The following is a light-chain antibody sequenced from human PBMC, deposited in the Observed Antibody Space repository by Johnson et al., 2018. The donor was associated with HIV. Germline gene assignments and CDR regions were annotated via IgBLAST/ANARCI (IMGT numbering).Light chain of an antibody. CDR1: SSNVGSSF. V-gene: IGLV1-51*01. CDR3: GTWDSSLSAGYV. Sequence: QSVLTQPPSVSAAPGQTVTISCSGSSSNVGSSFVSWYRQVPGTAPKLLIYDNNKRPSGIPGRFSGSKSGPSATLGITGLHTGDETDYYCGTWDSSLSAGYVFGTGTKVTVL. J-gene: IGLJ1*01. CDR2: DNN.